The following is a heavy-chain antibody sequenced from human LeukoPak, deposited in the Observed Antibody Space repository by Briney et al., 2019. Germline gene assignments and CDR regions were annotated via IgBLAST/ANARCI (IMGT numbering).Heavy chain of an antibody. V-gene: IGHV3-23*01. Sequence: GGSLRLSCAASGFTFANNAMSWVRQPPGKGLEWVSGISGGGGTTEYADSVKGRLTVSRDNSKNTLYLQMNGLRDEDTAISSCEKGPGSGRIFDCWRQGTLVTVSS. CDR3: EKGPGSGRIFDC. CDR2: ISGGGGTT. CDR1: GFTFANNA. D-gene: IGHD6-19*01. J-gene: IGHJ4*02.